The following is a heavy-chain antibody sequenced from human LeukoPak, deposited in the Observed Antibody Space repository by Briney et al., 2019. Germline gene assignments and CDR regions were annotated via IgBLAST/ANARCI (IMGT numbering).Heavy chain of an antibody. Sequence: PGGSLRLSCAASGFTFSSYSMNWVRQPPGKGLEWIGEINHSGSTNYNPSLKSRVTISVDTSKNQFSLKLSSVTAADTAVYYCARGRGDYSNYTPYYYYYYMDVWGKGTTVTVSS. CDR1: GFTFSSYS. D-gene: IGHD4-11*01. CDR3: ARGRGDYSNYTPYYYYYYMDV. J-gene: IGHJ6*03. V-gene: IGHV4-34*01. CDR2: INHSGST.